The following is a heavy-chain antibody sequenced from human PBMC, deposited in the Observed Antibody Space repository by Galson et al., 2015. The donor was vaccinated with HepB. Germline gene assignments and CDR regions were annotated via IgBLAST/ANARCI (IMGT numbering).Heavy chain of an antibody. CDR1: GYTFTGYY. CDR3: ARELGGADAFDI. J-gene: IGHJ3*02. CDR2: INPNSGGT. V-gene: IGHV1-2*02. D-gene: IGHD2-15*01. Sequence: SVKVSCKASGYTFTGYYMHWVRQAPGQGLEWMGWINPNSGGTNYAQKFQGRVTMTRDTSISTAYMELSRLRSDDTAVYYCARELGGADAFDIWGQGTMVTVSS.